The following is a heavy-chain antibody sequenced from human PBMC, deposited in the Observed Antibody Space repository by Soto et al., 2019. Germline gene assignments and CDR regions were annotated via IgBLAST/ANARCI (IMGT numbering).Heavy chain of an antibody. CDR2: ISSSGSTI. J-gene: IGHJ4*02. D-gene: IGHD5-12*01. CDR1: GFTFSDYY. CDR3: ARDFGDIVATDWSYFDY. V-gene: IGHV3-11*01. Sequence: NPGGSPRLSCAASGFTFSDYYMNWIRQAPGKGLEWVSYISSSGSTIYYADSVKGRFTISRDNAKNSLYLQMNSLRAEDTAVYYCARDFGDIVATDWSYFDYWGQGTLVTVSS.